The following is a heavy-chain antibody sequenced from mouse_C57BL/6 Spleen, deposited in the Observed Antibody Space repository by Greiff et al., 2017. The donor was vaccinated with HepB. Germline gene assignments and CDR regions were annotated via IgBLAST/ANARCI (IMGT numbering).Heavy chain of an antibody. Sequence: VQLQQSGAELVRPGASVKLSCKASGYTFTDYYINWVQQRPGQGLEWIARIYPGSGNTYYNEKFKGKATLTAEKSSSTAYMQLSSLTSEDSAVYCCARGGYGNYLDYWGQGTTLTVSS. D-gene: IGHD2-1*01. CDR3: ARGGYGNYLDY. CDR1: GYTFTDYY. V-gene: IGHV1-76*01. J-gene: IGHJ2*01. CDR2: IYPGSGNT.